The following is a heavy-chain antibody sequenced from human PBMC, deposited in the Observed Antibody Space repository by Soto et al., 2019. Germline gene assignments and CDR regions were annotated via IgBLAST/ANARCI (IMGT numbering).Heavy chain of an antibody. D-gene: IGHD2-2*01. CDR2: INAGNGNT. CDR1: GYTFTSYA. J-gene: IGHJ4*02. CDR3: ARDPRGYCSSTSCYETQDY. Sequence: ASVKVSCKASGYTFTSYAMHWVRQAPGQRLEWMGWINAGNGNTKYSQKFQGRVTITRDTSASTAYMELSSLRSEDTAVYYCARDPRGYCSSTSCYETQDYWGQGTLVTVSS. V-gene: IGHV1-3*01.